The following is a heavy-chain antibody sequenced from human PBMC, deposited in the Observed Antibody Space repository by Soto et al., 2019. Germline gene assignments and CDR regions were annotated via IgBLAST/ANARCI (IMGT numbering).Heavy chain of an antibody. Sequence: EVQLVESGGGLVKPGGSLRLSCAASGFTFSSYSMNWVRQAPGKGLEWVSSISSSSSYIYYADSVKGRFTITRDNAKNATYLQVNSLRGEDTAVYYCAGGEPDDGDYGVDYWGQGTLVTVSS. CDR1: GFTFSSYS. D-gene: IGHD4-17*01. CDR3: AGGEPDDGDYGVDY. CDR2: ISSSSSYI. V-gene: IGHV3-21*06. J-gene: IGHJ4*02.